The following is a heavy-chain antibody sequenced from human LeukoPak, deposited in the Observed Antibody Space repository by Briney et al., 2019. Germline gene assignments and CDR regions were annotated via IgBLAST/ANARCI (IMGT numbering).Heavy chain of an antibody. J-gene: IGHJ4*02. CDR2: LNLDGSDK. Sequence: GGSLRLSCVVSGFTFSESWMSWVRQAPGKGLGWVASLNLDGSDKYYVDSVKGRFTISRDNAKNSLYLQMDSLRVEDMAVYYCAKGKRYPDYWGQGTLVTVSS. CDR1: GFTFSESW. CDR3: AKGKRYPDY. D-gene: IGHD1-1*01. V-gene: IGHV3-7*03.